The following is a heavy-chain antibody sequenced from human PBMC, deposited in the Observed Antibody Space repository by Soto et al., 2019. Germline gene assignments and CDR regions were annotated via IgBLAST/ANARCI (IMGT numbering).Heavy chain of an antibody. CDR3: ARDPSYNGGWYFDY. J-gene: IGHJ4*02. V-gene: IGHV3-23*01. D-gene: IGHD6-19*01. CDR2: ITGGGDDT. CDR1: GFTFSSYA. Sequence: EVQLLESGGGLVQPGGSLRLSCAASGFTFSSYAMAWVRQSPEKGLAWVATITGGGDDTYYADSVKGRFTFSRDNSKNTLVLQMNNLRAEDTAVYYCARDPSYNGGWYFDYWGQGTLVTVSS.